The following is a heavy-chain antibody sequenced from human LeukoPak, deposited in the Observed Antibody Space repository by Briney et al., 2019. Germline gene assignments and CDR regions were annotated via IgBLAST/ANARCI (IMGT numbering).Heavy chain of an antibody. CDR2: ISYDGSNK. Sequence: GGSLRLSCAASGFTFSSYGMHWVRQAPGKGLEWVAVISYDGSNKYYADSVKGRFTISRDNSKNTLYLQMNSLRAEDTAVYYCARDYSYYYGMDVWGQGTTVTVSS. V-gene: IGHV3-30*19. CDR3: ARDYSYYYGMDV. J-gene: IGHJ6*02. CDR1: GFTFSSYG.